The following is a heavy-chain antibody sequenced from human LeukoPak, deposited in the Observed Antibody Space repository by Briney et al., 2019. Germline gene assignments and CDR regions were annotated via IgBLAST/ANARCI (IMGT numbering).Heavy chain of an antibody. V-gene: IGHV1-46*01. CDR3: GRGYSVGDNALWFDP. J-gene: IGHJ5*02. CDR2: INPTGGST. D-gene: IGHD3-22*01. Sequence: ASVKVSCKASGYTFTSYYMHWVRQAPGQGLEWMGLINPTGGSTGYAQKFQGRVTMTRDMSTRTDYMELSSLRSEDTAIYYCGRGYSVGDNALWFDPWGQGPLVTVPS. CDR1: GYTFTSYY.